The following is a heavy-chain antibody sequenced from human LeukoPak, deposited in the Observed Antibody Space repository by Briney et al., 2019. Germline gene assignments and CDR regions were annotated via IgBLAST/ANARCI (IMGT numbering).Heavy chain of an antibody. CDR2: ISGSGGST. Sequence: GGSLRLSCAASGFTFSSYAMSWVRQAPGKGREGVSAISGSGGSTYYADSVKGRFTISRDNSKNTLYLQMNSLRAEDTAVYYCAKDLSTVTRRPNPIDYWGQGTLVTVSS. V-gene: IGHV3-23*01. CDR1: GFTFSSYA. CDR3: AKDLSTVTRRPNPIDY. D-gene: IGHD4-17*01. J-gene: IGHJ4*02.